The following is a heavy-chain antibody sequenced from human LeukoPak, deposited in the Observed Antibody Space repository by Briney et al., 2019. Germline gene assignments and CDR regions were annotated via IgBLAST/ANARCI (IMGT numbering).Heavy chain of an antibody. Sequence: SETLSLTCSVSGGSISNFYWNWLRQPPGKGLEWIGFASYSGTTSYNPSLKSRVTISVDVSKNQFSLKLTSVTAADTAVYYCARQPNDSRYMVVDYWGQGTLVTVSS. CDR1: GGSISNFY. CDR2: ASYSGTT. J-gene: IGHJ4*02. CDR3: ARQPNDSRYMVVDY. D-gene: IGHD2-2*01. V-gene: IGHV4-59*08.